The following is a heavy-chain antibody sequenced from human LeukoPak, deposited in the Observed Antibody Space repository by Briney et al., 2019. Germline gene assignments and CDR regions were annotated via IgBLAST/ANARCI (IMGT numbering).Heavy chain of an antibody. Sequence: PSGALSLTCAVSGGSIISSKWWRLVRQPPGEGLEWIGEIYHSGSTNYNPSLKSRVTISVDKSKNQFSLKLSSVTAADTAVYYCAIQGGIVAETWGQGTLVTVSS. D-gene: IGHD2-15*01. J-gene: IGHJ4*02. CDR2: IYHSGST. CDR1: GGSIISSKW. V-gene: IGHV4-4*02. CDR3: AIQGGIVAET.